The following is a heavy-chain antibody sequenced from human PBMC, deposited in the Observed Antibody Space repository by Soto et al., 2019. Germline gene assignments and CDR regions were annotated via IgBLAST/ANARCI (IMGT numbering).Heavy chain of an antibody. Sequence: SETLSLTCTVSGGSISSGGYYWSWIRQHPGKGLEWIGYIYYSGSTYYNPSLRSRVTISVDTSKNQFSLKLNTVTAADTAVYYCVRRGGAVAGTSRFDSWGQGMLVPVS. CDR3: VRRGGAVAGTSRFDS. J-gene: IGHJ4*02. D-gene: IGHD6-19*01. CDR2: IYYSGST. V-gene: IGHV4-31*03. CDR1: GGSISSGGYY.